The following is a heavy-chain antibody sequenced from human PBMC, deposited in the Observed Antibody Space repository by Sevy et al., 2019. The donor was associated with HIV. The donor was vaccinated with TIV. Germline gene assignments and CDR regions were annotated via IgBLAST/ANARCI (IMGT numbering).Heavy chain of an antibody. CDR3: AITLQKLPFHPHYFDY. Sequence: GGSLRLSCAASGFTLGSYTMNWVRQAPGEGLEWVASISATGGSTYYADSVKGRFTISRDVSKGLLYLQMNSLTAEDTAIFYCAITLQKLPFHPHYFDYWGQGTLVTVSS. J-gene: IGHJ4*02. CDR1: GFTLGSYT. V-gene: IGHV3-23*01. D-gene: IGHD2-21*02. CDR2: ISATGGST.